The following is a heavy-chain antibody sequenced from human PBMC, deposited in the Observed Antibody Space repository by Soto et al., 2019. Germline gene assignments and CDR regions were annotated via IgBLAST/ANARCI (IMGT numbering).Heavy chain of an antibody. V-gene: IGHV3-53*04. D-gene: IGHD6-19*01. CDR2: IYSGGST. CDR1: GFTVSSNY. J-gene: IGHJ6*03. Sequence: GGSLRLSCAASGFTVSSNYMSWVRQAPGKGLEWVSVIYSGGSTYYADSVKGRFTISRHNSKNTLYLQMNSLRAEDTAVYYCARTYSSGWSASNYYYYYYLDVWGKGTTVTVSS. CDR3: ARTYSSGWSASNYYYYYYLDV.